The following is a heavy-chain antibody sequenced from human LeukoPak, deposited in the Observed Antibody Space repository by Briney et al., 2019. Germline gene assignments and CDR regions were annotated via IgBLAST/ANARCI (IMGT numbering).Heavy chain of an antibody. CDR2: IYYSGST. J-gene: IGHJ4*02. D-gene: IGHD6-13*01. Sequence: SETLSLTCTVSGGSISSSSYYWGWIRQPPGKGLEWIGSIYYSGSTYYNPSLKSRVTISVDTSKNQFSLKLSSVTAADTAVYYCASDHLYSSSWYQEYWGQGTLVTVSS. CDR1: GGSISSSSYY. CDR3: ASDHLYSSSWYQEY. V-gene: IGHV4-39*07.